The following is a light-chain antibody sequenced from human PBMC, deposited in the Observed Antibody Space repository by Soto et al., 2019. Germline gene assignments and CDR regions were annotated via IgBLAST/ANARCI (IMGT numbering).Light chain of an antibody. CDR3: QQYGGSPLP. CDR1: QSISTS. CDR2: GAS. J-gene: IGKJ4*01. Sequence: EIVLTQSPGTLSLSPGERATLSCRASQSISTSLACYQQRPGQAPRILMYGASNRATGVPDRFSGSGSGTDFTLIISRLDPEDFAVYICQQYGGSPLPFGGGTKVQVK. V-gene: IGKV3-20*01.